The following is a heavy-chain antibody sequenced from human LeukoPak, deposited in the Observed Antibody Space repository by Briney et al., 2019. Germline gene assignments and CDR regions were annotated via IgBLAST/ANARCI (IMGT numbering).Heavy chain of an antibody. J-gene: IGHJ4*02. D-gene: IGHD3-22*01. Sequence: ASVKVSCKASGYTFTSYAMHWVRQAPGQRLEWMGWINAGNGNTKYSQEFQGRVTITRDTSASTAYMELSSLRSEDMAVYYCARTEYYYDSSGYFDLPFDYWGQGTLVTVSS. CDR1: GYTFTSYA. CDR3: ARTEYYYDSSGYFDLPFDY. V-gene: IGHV1-3*03. CDR2: INAGNGNT.